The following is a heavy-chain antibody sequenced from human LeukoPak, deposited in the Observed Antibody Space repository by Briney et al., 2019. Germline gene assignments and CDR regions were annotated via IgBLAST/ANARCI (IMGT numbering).Heavy chain of an antibody. CDR2: IYYSGST. CDR3: ESGRRRFGEFKGFDP. V-gene: IGHV4-59*08. CDR1: GGSISRYY. Sequence: SETLSLTCTVSGGSISRYYWSWIRQPPGKGLEWVGYIYYSGSTNYNPSLKSRVTISVDTSKTQFSLKLSSVTAADTAVYYCESGRRRFGEFKGFDPWGQGTLVTVSS. D-gene: IGHD3-10*01. J-gene: IGHJ5*02.